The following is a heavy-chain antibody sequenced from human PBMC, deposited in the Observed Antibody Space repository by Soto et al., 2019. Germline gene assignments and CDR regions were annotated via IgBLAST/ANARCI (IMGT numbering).Heavy chain of an antibody. CDR2: ISAYNGNT. V-gene: IGHV1-18*04. CDR1: GYTFTSYG. Sequence: QVQLVQSGAEVKKPGASVKVSCKASGYTFTSYGISWVRQAPGQGLEWMGWISAYNGNTNYAQKFQGRVTMTRNTSISTAYMELSSLRSEDTAVYYCARVGGGDGYNFGYWGQGTLVTVSS. J-gene: IGHJ4*02. D-gene: IGHD3-16*01. CDR3: ARVGGGDGYNFGY.